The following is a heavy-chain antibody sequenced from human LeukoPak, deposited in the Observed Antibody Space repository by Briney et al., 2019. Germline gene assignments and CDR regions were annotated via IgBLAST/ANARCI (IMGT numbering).Heavy chain of an antibody. CDR1: GFTFSSYS. CDR3: ARSTSGWFGELLPYYYYYMDV. CDR2: ISSSSSYI. J-gene: IGHJ6*03. D-gene: IGHD3-10*01. V-gene: IGHV3-21*01. Sequence: GGSLRLSCAASGFTFSSYSMNWVRQAPGKGLEWVSSISSSSSYIYYADSVKGRFTISRDTAKNSLYLQMNSLRAEDTAVYYCARSTSGWFGELLPYYYYYMDVWGKGTTVTASS.